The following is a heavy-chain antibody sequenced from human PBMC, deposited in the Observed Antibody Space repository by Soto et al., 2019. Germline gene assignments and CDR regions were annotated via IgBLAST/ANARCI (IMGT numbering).Heavy chain of an antibody. Sequence: GALRLSCAASGFTFSSYAMNWVRQAPGKGLEWISGISGSGGNIDYADFVKGRFTISRDNSKNTLYLQMNSLRAEDTAVYFCAEQSDENYFDAWGQGTMVTVSS. CDR3: AEQSDENYFDA. J-gene: IGHJ5*02. CDR1: GFTFSSYA. CDR2: ISGSGGNI. D-gene: IGHD1-7*01. V-gene: IGHV3-23*01.